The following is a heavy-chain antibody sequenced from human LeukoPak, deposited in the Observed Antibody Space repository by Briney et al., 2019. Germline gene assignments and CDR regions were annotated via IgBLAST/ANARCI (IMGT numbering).Heavy chain of an antibody. J-gene: IGHJ5*02. CDR3: ARVSGSSSWYFSVRWFDP. CDR2: IYHSGST. CDR1: GGSISSGGYS. D-gene: IGHD6-13*01. V-gene: IGHV4-30-2*01. Sequence: SETLSLTCAVSGGSISSGGYSWSWIRQPPGKGLEWIGYIYHSGSTNYNPSLKSRVTISVDTSKNQFSLKLSSVTAADTAVYYCARVSGSSSWYFSVRWFDPWGQGTLVTVSS.